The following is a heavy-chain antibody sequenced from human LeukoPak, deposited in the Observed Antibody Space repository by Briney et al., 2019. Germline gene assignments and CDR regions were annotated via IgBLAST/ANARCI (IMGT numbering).Heavy chain of an antibody. CDR1: GFTFSSYW. CDR2: IKQDGSEK. V-gene: IGHV3-7*01. D-gene: IGHD2-2*02. J-gene: IGHJ6*03. Sequence: GGSLRLSCAASGFTFSSYWMSWVRQAPGKGLEWVANIKQDGSEKYYVDSVKGRFTISRDNAKNSLYLQMNSLRAEDTAVYYCARDTFPTIVVVPAAIQDDYYYMDVWGKGTTVTVSS. CDR3: ARDTFPTIVVVPAAIQDDYYYMDV.